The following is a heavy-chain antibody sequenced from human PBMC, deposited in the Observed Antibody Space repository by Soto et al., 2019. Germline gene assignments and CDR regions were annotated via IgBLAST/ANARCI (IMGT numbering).Heavy chain of an antibody. CDR1: GYTFTSYG. V-gene: IGHV1-18*01. J-gene: IGHJ3*02. D-gene: IGHD5-18*01. Sequence: QVQLVQSGAEVKKPGASVKVSGKASGYTFTSYGISWVRQAPGQGLEGMGWISAYNGNTNYAQKLQGRVTMTTGTSTSTAYMKLRSLRSDDTAVYYCARSFSHVDTPMVDDAFDIWGQGTMVTVSS. CDR3: ARSFSHVDTPMVDDAFDI. CDR2: ISAYNGNT.